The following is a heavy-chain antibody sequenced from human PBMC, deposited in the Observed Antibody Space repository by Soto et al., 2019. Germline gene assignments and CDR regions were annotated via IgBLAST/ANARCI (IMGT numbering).Heavy chain of an antibody. CDR2: ISYDGSNK. J-gene: IGHJ4*02. CDR3: ARELLWFGELSPDY. V-gene: IGHV3-30-3*01. D-gene: IGHD3-10*01. Sequence: PGGSLRLSCAASGFTFSSYAMHWVRQAPGKGLEWVAVISYDGSNKYYADSVKGRFTISRDNSKNTLYLQMNSLRSDDTAVYYCARELLWFGELSPDYWGQGTLVTVSS. CDR1: GFTFSSYA.